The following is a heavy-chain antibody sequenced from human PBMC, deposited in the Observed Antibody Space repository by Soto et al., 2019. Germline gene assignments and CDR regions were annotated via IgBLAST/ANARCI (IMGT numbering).Heavy chain of an antibody. CDR2: IIPILGIA. D-gene: IGHD6-13*01. V-gene: IGHV1-69*04. CDR1: GGTFSSYT. CDR3: AREKPAAGTFPPPRATDY. Sequence: SVKVSCKASGGTFSSYTISWVRQAPGQGLEWMGRIIPILGIANYAQKFQGRVTITADKSTSTAYMELSSLRSEDTAVYYCAREKPAAGTFPPPRATDYWGQGTLVTVSS. J-gene: IGHJ4*02.